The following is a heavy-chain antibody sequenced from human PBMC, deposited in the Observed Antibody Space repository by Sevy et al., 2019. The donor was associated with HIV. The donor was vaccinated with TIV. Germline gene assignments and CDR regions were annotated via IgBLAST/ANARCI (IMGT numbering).Heavy chain of an antibody. CDR3: TTAGIRGVITAFDI. D-gene: IGHD1-20*01. J-gene: IGHJ3*02. CDR1: GGSISSSNW. V-gene: IGHV4-4*02. Sequence: TESLSLTCAVSGGSISSSNWWSWVRHPPGKGLQWIGEIYRSGSTNYNPSLKSRVTISVDKSKNQFSLKLSSVTAADTAVYYCTTAGIRGVITAFDIWGQGTMVTVSS. CDR2: IYRSGST.